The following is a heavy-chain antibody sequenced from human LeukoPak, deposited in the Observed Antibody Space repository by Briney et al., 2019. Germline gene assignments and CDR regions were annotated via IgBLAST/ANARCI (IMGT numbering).Heavy chain of an antibody. CDR1: GGSISCSSYY. J-gene: IGHJ3*02. D-gene: IGHD4-17*01. V-gene: IGHV4-39*07. CDR3: AREDYGDYLRGAFDI. CDR2: IYYSGST. Sequence: SETLSLTCTVSGGSISCSSYYWGWIRQPPGKGLEWIGSIYYSGSTYYNPSLKSRVTISVDTSKNQFSLKLSSVTAADTAVYYCAREDYGDYLRGAFDIWGQGTMVTVSS.